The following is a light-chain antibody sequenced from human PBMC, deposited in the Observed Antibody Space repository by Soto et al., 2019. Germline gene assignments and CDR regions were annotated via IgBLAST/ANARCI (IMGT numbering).Light chain of an antibody. J-gene: IGKJ1*01. CDR3: QQYNNWPPGT. CDR2: GAS. Sequence: EIVMTQSPATLSVSPGERATLSCRASQSVSSNLAWYQKKPGQAPRLLIYGASTRATGIPARFSGSGSGTEFTLTISSLQSEDFAVYYCQQYNNWPPGTFGPGTKVEIK. V-gene: IGKV3-15*01. CDR1: QSVSSN.